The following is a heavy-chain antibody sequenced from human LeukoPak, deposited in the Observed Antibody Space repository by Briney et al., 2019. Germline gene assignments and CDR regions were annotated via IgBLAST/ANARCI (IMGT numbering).Heavy chain of an antibody. CDR1: GFTFSNYA. CDR3: ARGGENSGFDY. D-gene: IGHD6-19*01. J-gene: IGHJ4*02. V-gene: IGHV3-23*01. CDR2: FSGSGGIT. Sequence: GGSLRLSCAASGFTFSNYAMSWVRQAPGKGLEWVSGFSGSGGITYYADSVKGRFTISRDNTKNTLYLQLNSLRAEDTALYYCARGGENSGFDYWGQGTLVIVSS.